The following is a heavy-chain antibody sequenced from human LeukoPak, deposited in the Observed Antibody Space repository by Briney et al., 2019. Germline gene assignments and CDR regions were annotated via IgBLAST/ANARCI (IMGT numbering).Heavy chain of an antibody. V-gene: IGHV6-1*01. CDR3: ARQAYRRFDP. CDR1: GDSVSSNSVA. Sequence: SQTLSLTCAISGDSVSSNSVAWNWFRRSPSRGLEWLGRTYYTSKWNNDYAVSVQSRIAVNPDTSKNQFSLHLNSVTPEDTAVYYCARQAYRRFDPWGQGTLVTVSS. J-gene: IGHJ5*02. CDR2: TYYTSKWNN.